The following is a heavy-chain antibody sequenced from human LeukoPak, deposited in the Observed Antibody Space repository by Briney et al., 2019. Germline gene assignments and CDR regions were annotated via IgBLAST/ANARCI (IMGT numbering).Heavy chain of an antibody. D-gene: IGHD3-10*01. CDR2: IYYSGST. CDR1: GGSISSYY. CDR3: ARGLIFRSYYYGSGGRMLDY. J-gene: IGHJ4*02. V-gene: IGHV4-59*12. Sequence: SETLSLTCTVSGGSISSYYWSWIRQPPGKGLEWIGYIYYSGSTDYNPSLKSRVTISVETSKNQFSLKLSSVTAADTAVYYCARGLIFRSYYYGSGGRMLDYWGQGTLVTVSS.